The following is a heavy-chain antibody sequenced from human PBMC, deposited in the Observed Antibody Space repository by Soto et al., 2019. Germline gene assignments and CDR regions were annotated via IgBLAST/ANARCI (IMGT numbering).Heavy chain of an antibody. V-gene: IGHV1-18*01. D-gene: IGHD1-26*01. CDR1: GYTFTSYG. Sequence: QVQLVQSGAEVKKPGASVKVSCKASGYTFTSYGISWVRQAPGQGLEWMGWISAYNGNTNYAQKLQGRVTMTTDTSTSTAYRELRSPRSEDTAVYYCARGSVGATTLWDYYYYFGMDVWGQGTTVTVSS. CDR3: ARGSVGATTLWDYYYYFGMDV. CDR2: ISAYNGNT. J-gene: IGHJ6*02.